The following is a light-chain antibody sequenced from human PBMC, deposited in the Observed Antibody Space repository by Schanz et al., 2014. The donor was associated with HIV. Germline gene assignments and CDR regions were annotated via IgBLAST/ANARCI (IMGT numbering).Light chain of an antibody. J-gene: IGLJ2*01. CDR2: DVT. CDR3: SSYAGSNNVI. V-gene: IGLV2-11*01. CDR1: SSDVGSYDY. Sequence: QSALTQPRSVSGSPGQSVTISCTGTSSDVGSYDYVSWYQQFPGKAPKVMIYDVTKRPSGVPDRFSGSKSDNTASLTISGLLTEDEADYYCSSYAGSNNVIFGGGTKLTVL.